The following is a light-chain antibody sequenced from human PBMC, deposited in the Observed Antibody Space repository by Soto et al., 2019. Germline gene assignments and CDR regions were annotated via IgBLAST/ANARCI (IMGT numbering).Light chain of an antibody. CDR1: QSVRTY. J-gene: IGKJ5*01. CDR3: QQRNSWPPIT. V-gene: IGKV3-11*01. CDR2: DAS. Sequence: ELVLTQSPGPLSLSPGERATLSCRASQSVRTYLAWYQVKPGQAPRLLIYDASSRASGVPARFSGSGSGTDFTLTISSLEPEDFALYYCQQRNSWPPITFGQGTQLEIK.